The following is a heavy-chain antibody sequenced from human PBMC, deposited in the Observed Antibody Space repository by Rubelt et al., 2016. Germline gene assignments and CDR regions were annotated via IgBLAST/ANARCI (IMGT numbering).Heavy chain of an antibody. D-gene: IGHD4-17*01. V-gene: IGHV3-33*01. J-gene: IGHJ4*02. Sequence: LVACGGGVVQPGRSLRLSCAASGFTFSSYGMHWVRQAPDKGLEWVAVIWYDGSNKYYADSVKGRFTISRDNSKNTLYLQMNSLRAEDTAVYYCASTYYGDYGGMLYWGQGTLVTVSS. CDR2: IWYDGSNK. CDR3: ASTYYGDYGGMLY. CDR1: GFTFSSYG.